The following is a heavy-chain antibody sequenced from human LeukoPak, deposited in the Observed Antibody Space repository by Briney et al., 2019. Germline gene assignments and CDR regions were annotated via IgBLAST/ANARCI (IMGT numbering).Heavy chain of an antibody. D-gene: IGHD3-22*01. Sequence: GGSLRLSCAASGFTFDDYGMIWVRQAPGKGLEWGSSITSSAGSTYYADSVKGRFTISRDNSNNTLYLQMNSLRAEDTALYYCAKSRSSGYYYDYWGQGTLVTVSS. V-gene: IGHV3-23*01. CDR1: GFTFDDYG. CDR3: AKSRSSGYYYDY. CDR2: ITSSAGST. J-gene: IGHJ4*02.